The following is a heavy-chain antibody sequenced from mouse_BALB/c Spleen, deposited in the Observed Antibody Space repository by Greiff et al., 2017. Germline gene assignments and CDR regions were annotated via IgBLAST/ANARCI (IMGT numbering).Heavy chain of an antibody. D-gene: IGHD1-2*01. CDR3: AIFPITTGGAMDY. V-gene: IGHV3-8*02. J-gene: IGHJ4*01. CDR2: ISYSGST. CDR1: GDSITSGY. Sequence: EVKLHESGPSLVKPSQTLSLTCSVTGDSITSGYWNWIRKFPGNKLEYMGYISYSGSTYYNPSLKSRISITRDTTKNQYYLQLNSVTTEATATYYSAIFPITTGGAMDYWGQGTSVTVSS.